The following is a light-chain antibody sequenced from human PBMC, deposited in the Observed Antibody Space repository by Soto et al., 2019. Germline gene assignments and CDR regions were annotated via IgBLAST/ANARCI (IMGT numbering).Light chain of an antibody. V-gene: IGKV3-20*01. CDR1: QSISSSY. CDR2: GAS. Sequence: ESVLTQSPGTLSLSPGERTTLSCRASQSISSSYLAWYQQKPGQAPRLLVYGASSGATGIPDRFSGSGSGTDFTLTISRLEPEDFALYYCQQYSSTFWTLGQGTKVDIK. CDR3: QQYSSTFWT. J-gene: IGKJ1*01.